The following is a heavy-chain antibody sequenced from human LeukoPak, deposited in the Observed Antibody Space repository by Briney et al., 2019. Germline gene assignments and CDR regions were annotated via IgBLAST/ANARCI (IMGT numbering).Heavy chain of an antibody. CDR3: ARALNEFCSGDICYSYYFDY. CDR2: IYSGGTT. V-gene: IGHV3-53*01. Sequence: PGGSLRLSCAASKSTVSSKYMSWVRQAPGKGLEWASVIYSGGTTYYADSVKGRFTISRDNSKNTLYLQMNSLRAEDTAVYYCARALNEFCSGDICYSYYFDYWGQGTLVTVSS. J-gene: IGHJ4*02. CDR1: KSTVSSKY. D-gene: IGHD2-15*01.